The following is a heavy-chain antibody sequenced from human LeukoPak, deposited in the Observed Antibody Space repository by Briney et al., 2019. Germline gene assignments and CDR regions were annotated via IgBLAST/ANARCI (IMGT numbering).Heavy chain of an antibody. V-gene: IGHV1-18*01. CDR3: ARDLSKLELLSD. J-gene: IGHJ4*02. CDR2: ISAYNGNT. D-gene: IGHD1-7*01. CDR1: GYTFTSYG. Sequence: ASVKVSCTASGYTFTSYGISWVRQAPGQGLEWMGWISAYNGNTNYAQKLQGRVTMTTDTSASTAYMELRSLRSDDTAVYYCARDLSKLELLSDWGQGTLVTVSS.